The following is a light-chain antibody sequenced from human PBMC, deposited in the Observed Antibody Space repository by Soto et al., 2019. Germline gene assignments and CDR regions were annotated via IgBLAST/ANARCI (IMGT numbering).Light chain of an antibody. CDR1: SSNIGSNT. Sequence: QSVLTQPPSASGTPGQRVTISCSGSSSNIGSNTVNWYQQLPGTAPKHLIFSNNQRPSGVPDRFSGSKSGTSASLAISGLQPEDEADYYCAAWDDSLSWVFGGGTSLTVL. V-gene: IGLV1-44*01. CDR2: SNN. CDR3: AAWDDSLSWV. J-gene: IGLJ3*02.